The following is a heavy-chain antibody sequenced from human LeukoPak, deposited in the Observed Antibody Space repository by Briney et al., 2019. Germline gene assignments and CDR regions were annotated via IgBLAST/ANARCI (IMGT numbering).Heavy chain of an antibody. J-gene: IGHJ5*02. CDR1: GYTFSGYY. CDR3: ARDSSYSSFLNWFDP. V-gene: IGHV1-2*02. CDR2: INPNSGGT. D-gene: IGHD6-6*01. Sequence: GASVKASCKASGYTFSGYYMHWVRQAPGQGLEWMGWINPNSGGTNYAQKFQGRVTMTRDTSISTAYMELSRLRSDDTAVYYCARDSSYSSFLNWFDPWGQGTLVTVSS.